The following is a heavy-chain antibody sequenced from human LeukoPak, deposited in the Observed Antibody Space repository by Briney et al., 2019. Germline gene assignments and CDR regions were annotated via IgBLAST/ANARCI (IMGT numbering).Heavy chain of an antibody. J-gene: IGHJ4*02. CDR1: GGSISTYY. CDR2: IYYSGST. D-gene: IGHD6-19*01. CDR3: ARHDGRYSSGWDFDY. Sequence: SEALSLTCTVSGGSISTYYWSWIRQPPGKGLEWIGYIYYSGSTNYNPSLKSRVAISVDTSKNQFSLKLNSVTAADTAVYYCARHDGRYSSGWDFDYWGQGTLVTVSS. V-gene: IGHV4-59*08.